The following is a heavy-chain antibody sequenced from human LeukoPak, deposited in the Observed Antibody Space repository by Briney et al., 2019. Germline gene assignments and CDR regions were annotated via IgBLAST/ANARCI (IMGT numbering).Heavy chain of an antibody. CDR1: GDSVSSTSAA. CDR2: AYYRSKWSN. CDR3: AGGFVGGGWHAY. J-gene: IGHJ4*02. D-gene: IGHD3-16*01. Sequence: SQTLSLTCAISGDSVSSTSAAWNWLRQSPSRGLEWLGRAYYRSKWSNEYAPSVESRITINPDASKNQFSLQLVSVTPEDTAMYYCAGGFVGGGWHAYWGQGTLVTVSS. V-gene: IGHV6-1*01.